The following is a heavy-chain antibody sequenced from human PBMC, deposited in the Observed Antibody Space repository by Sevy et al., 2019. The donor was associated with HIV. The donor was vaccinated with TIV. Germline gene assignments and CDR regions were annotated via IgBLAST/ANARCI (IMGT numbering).Heavy chain of an antibody. Sequence: GGSLRLSCAASGFTFSSYAMHWVRQAPGKGLEWVAVISYDGSNKYYADSVKGRFTISRDNSKNTLYLQMNSLRAEDTAVYYCASGRRWNDGRGYYYYMDVWGKGTTVTVSS. D-gene: IGHD1-1*01. V-gene: IGHV3-30-3*01. J-gene: IGHJ6*03. CDR3: ASGRRWNDGRGYYYYMDV. CDR2: ISYDGSNK. CDR1: GFTFSSYA.